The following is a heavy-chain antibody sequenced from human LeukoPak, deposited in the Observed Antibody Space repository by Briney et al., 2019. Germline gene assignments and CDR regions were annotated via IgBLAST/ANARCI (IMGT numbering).Heavy chain of an antibody. CDR3: AKGSSNWYLFDY. CDR2: ISGSGGST. D-gene: IGHD6-13*01. V-gene: IGHV3-23*01. CDR1: GFTFSRHG. Sequence: PGGSLRLSCEPSGFTFSRHGMHWVRQAPGKGLEWVSVISGSGGSTYYADSVKGRFTISRDNSKNTLYQQMNSLRAEDTAVYYCAKGSSNWYLFDYWGQGTLVTVSS. J-gene: IGHJ4*02.